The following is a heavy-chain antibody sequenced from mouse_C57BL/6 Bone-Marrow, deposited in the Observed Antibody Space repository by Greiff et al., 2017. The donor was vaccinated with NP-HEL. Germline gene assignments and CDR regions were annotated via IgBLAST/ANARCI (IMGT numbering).Heavy chain of an antibody. Sequence: VQLQQSGPELVKISCKASGYSFTSYYIHWVKQRPGQGLEWIGWIYPGSGNTKYNEKFKGKATLTADTSSSTAYMQLSSLTSEDSAVYYCARVDSAWFAYWGQGTLVTVSA. J-gene: IGHJ3*01. CDR1: GYSFTSYY. CDR2: IYPGSGNT. V-gene: IGHV1-66*01. CDR3: ARVDSAWFAY.